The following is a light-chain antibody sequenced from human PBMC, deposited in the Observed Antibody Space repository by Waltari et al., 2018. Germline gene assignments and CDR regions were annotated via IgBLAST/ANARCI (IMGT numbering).Light chain of an antibody. V-gene: IGKV1-NL1*01. J-gene: IGKJ4*01. Sequence: DIQMTQSPSSLSASVGDRVTITCRASQGISNSLAWYQQKAGQAPNVLVYSASRLENGVPSSISGSRSGTDYTPTISSLQHEDFLSSYCQQYYSIALNFGGGTKVEIK. CDR2: SAS. CDR1: QGISNS. CDR3: QQYYSIALN.